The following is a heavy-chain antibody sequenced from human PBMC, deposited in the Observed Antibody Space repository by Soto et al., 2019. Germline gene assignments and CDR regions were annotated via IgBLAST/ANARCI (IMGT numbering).Heavy chain of an antibody. V-gene: IGHV4-31*03. CDR3: ARGVKV. J-gene: IGHJ6*02. Sequence: QLQESGPGLVKPSQTLSLTCTVSGGSISSGIYYWSWIRQYPGEGLEWIGCISYSGTTYYNPSLKSRLTISADTSKNQFSLTLRSVTAADTAVYYCARGVKVWGQGTAVTVSS. CDR2: ISYSGTT. CDR1: GGSISSGIYY.